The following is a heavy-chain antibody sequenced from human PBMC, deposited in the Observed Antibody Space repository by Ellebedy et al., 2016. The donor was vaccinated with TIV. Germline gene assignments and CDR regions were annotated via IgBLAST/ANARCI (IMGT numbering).Heavy chain of an antibody. CDR1: AYSFTSYW. J-gene: IGHJ4*02. Sequence: GGSLRLXXKGSAYSFTSYWIGWVRQMPGKGLEWMGSFYPGDSDTRYSPSFQGQVTISADKSISTAYLQLSSLKASDTAMYYCATGLTGEAQAGWGQGTLVTVSS. CDR2: FYPGDSDT. D-gene: IGHD3-9*01. V-gene: IGHV5-51*01. CDR3: ATGLTGEAQAG.